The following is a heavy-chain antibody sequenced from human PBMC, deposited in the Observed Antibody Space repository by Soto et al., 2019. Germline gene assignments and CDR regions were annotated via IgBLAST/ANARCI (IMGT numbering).Heavy chain of an antibody. CDR1: GYSISSGYY. Sequence: SETLSLTCAVSGYSISSGYYWGWIRQPPGKGLEWIGSIYHSGSTYYNPSLKSRVTISVDTSKNQFSLKLSSVTAADTAVYYCARDGNYYDSSGPDAFDIWGQGTMVTVSS. V-gene: IGHV4-38-2*02. J-gene: IGHJ3*02. D-gene: IGHD3-22*01. CDR3: ARDGNYYDSSGPDAFDI. CDR2: IYHSGST.